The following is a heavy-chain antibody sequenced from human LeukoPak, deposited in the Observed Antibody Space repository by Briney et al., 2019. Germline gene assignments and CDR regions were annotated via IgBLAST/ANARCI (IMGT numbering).Heavy chain of an antibody. CDR2: IIPIFGIA. Sequence: GASVKVSCKASGGTFSSYAISWVRQAPGQGLEWMGRIIPIFGIANYAQKFQGRVTITADKSTSTAYMELSSLRSKDTAVYYCARDSSGTFDPWGQGTLVTVSS. D-gene: IGHD3-22*01. CDR1: GGTFSSYA. V-gene: IGHV1-69*04. CDR3: ARDSSGTFDP. J-gene: IGHJ5*02.